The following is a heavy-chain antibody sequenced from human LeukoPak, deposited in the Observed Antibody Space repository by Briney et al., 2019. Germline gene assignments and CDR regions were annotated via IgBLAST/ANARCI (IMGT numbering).Heavy chain of an antibody. CDR2: ISSSSSTI. CDR1: GFTFSSYA. V-gene: IGHV3-48*02. Sequence: GGSLRLSCAASGFTFSSYAMSWVRQAPGKGLEWVSYISSSSSTIYYADSVKGRFTISRDNAKNSLYLQMNSLRDEDTAVYYCARGPPYYYGSGSTNWFDPWGQGTLVTVSS. CDR3: ARGPPYYYGSGSTNWFDP. J-gene: IGHJ5*02. D-gene: IGHD3-10*01.